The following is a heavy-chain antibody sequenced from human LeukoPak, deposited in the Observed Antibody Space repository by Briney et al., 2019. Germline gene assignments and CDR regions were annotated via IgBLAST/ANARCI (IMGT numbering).Heavy chain of an antibody. J-gene: IGHJ6*02. CDR1: GFTFSSYA. D-gene: IGHD1-1*01. Sequence: GGSLRLSCTASGFTFSSYAMSWVRQAPGKGLEWVSAISGSGSSTYYADSVKGRFTISRDNSKNTLYLQMNSLRAEDTAVYYCAKDKGWGYSAYDCYGMDVWGQGTTVTVSS. V-gene: IGHV3-23*01. CDR3: AKDKGWGYSAYDCYGMDV. CDR2: ISGSGSST.